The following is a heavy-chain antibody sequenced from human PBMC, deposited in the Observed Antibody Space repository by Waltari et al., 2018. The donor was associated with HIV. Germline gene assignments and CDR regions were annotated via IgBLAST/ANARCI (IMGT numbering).Heavy chain of an antibody. CDR1: GYTFTGYY. CDR3: ARAPYNPDY. J-gene: IGHJ4*02. D-gene: IGHD1-1*01. CDR2: NNPNRGGT. Sequence: QLVQPGAEVQQPRPSVKVSCTASGYTFTGYYVHWVGQAPGQGLEWMGRNNPNRGGTKYAHKLQGRVTKTRHTSIGTADHGLLKLRCDDTAVYYCARAPYNPDYGGQGTLVTV. V-gene: IGHV1-2*06.